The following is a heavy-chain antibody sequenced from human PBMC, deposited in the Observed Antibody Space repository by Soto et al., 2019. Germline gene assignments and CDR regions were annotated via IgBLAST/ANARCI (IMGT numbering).Heavy chain of an antibody. CDR3: ARVPYSGYDYVVWWEMATHTGWFDP. J-gene: IGHJ5*02. CDR2: IYYSGST. D-gene: IGHD5-12*01. V-gene: IGHV4-31*03. CDR1: GGSISSGGYY. Sequence: SQTLSLPCTVSGGSISSGGYYWSWIRQHPGKGLEWIGYIYYSGSTYYNPSLKSRVTISVDTSKNQFSLKLSSVTAADTAVYYCARVPYSGYDYVVWWEMATHTGWFDPWGQGTLVTVSS.